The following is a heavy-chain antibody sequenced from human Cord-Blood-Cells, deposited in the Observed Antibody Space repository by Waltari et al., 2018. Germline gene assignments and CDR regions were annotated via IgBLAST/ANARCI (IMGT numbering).Heavy chain of an antibody. V-gene: IGHV1-2*06. CDR1: GYTFTGYY. D-gene: IGHD5-12*01. CDR3: ARLRLMATLPRGFDY. J-gene: IGHJ4*02. CDR2: INPNSGGT. Sequence: QVQLVQSGAEVKKPGASVKVSCKASGYTFTGYYMHWVRQAPGQGLEWMGRINPNSGGTNYAQKFQGRVTMTRDTSISTAYMELSRLRSDDTAVYYCARLRLMATLPRGFDYWGQGTLVTVSS.